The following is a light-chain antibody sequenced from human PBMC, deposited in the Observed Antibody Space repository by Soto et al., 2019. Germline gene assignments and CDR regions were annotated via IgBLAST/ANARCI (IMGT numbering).Light chain of an antibody. CDR1: QDIKKY. J-gene: IGKJ3*01. CDR3: QHYHSVPFT. CDR2: GAS. Sequence: DIQMTQSPSSLSASVGDRVTITCQASQDIKKYLNWYQQKPGKAPKLLISGASSLETGVPSRFGGSGSGIHFTFNISSLQPQDIETYYCQHYHSVPFTFGPGTKVDIK. V-gene: IGKV1-33*01.